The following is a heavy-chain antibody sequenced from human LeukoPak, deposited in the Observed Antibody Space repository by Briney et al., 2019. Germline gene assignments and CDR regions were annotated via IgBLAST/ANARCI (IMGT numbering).Heavy chain of an antibody. CDR3: ARDSSDIVVVVAAAGDY. Sequence: GASVKVSCKASGYTFTGYYMHWVRQAPGQGLEWMGWINPNSGGTNYAQKFQGRVTMTRDTSISTAYMELSRLRSDDTAVYYCARDSSDIVVVVAAAGDYWGQGTLVTVSS. J-gene: IGHJ4*02. D-gene: IGHD2-15*01. CDR2: INPNSGGT. CDR1: GYTFTGYY. V-gene: IGHV1-2*02.